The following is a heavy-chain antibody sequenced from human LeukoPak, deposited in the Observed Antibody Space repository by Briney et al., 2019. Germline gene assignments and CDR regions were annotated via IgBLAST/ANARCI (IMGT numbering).Heavy chain of an antibody. CDR1: GFTFSSYW. J-gene: IGHJ4*02. CDR3: ATCSGGRCYSKGFDY. CDR2: ISSAGSET. D-gene: IGHD2-15*01. Sequence: PGGSLRLSCAASGFTFSSYWMHCVRQAPGKGLVWVSCISSAGSETRYADSVKGRFTTSRDNAKNTLYLQMNSLTAEDTAVYYCATCSGGRCYSKGFDYWGQGTLVTVSS. V-gene: IGHV3-74*01.